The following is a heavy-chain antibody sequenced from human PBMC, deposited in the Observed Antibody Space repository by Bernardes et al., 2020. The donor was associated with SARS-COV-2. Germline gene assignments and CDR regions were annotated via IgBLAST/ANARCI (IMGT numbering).Heavy chain of an antibody. CDR3: ATATAAGPLNCVAPWGRGTRNTNTSAAGAEMGLDSRRAEGTAVYEWATAQAACTLNWVDP. CDR2: FDPEDGET. D-gene: IGHD6-13*01. V-gene: IGHV1-24*01. CDR1: GYTLTELS. J-gene: IGHJ5*02. Sequence: ASVKVSCKVSGYTLTELSMHWVRQAPGTGLEWMGGFDPEDGETIYAQKFQGRVTMTEDTSTDTAYMELSCLRSEDTAVYYCATATAAGPLNCVAPWGRGTRNTNTSAAGAEMGLDSRRAEGTAVYEWATAQAACTLNWVDPWGQGTLVTVSS.